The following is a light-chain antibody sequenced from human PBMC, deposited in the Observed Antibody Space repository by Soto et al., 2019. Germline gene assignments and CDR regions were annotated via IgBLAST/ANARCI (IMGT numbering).Light chain of an antibody. J-gene: IGKJ1*01. CDR3: QQRSNWPPTWT. CDR2: DAS. Sequence: EIVLTQSPATLSLSPGERATLSCRASQSVGSYLAWYQQKPGKPPSPLIYDASNRATGIPARFSGSGSGTDFTLTISSLEPEDFAVYYCQQRSNWPPTWTFGQGTKVEIK. V-gene: IGKV3-11*01. CDR1: QSVGSY.